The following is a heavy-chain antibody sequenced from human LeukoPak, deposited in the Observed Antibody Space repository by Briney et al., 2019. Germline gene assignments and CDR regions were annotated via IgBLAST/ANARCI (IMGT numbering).Heavy chain of an antibody. CDR1: GGSISSYY. D-gene: IGHD2-2*01. J-gene: IGHJ5*02. CDR2: IYYSGST. V-gene: IGHV4-59*12. CDR3: AGSYIVVVPAARGWFDP. Sequence: PSETLSLTCTVSGGSISSYYWSWIRQPPGKGLEWIGYIYYSGSTNYNPSLKSRVTISVDTSKNQFSLKLSSVTAADTAVYYCAGSYIVVVPAARGWFDPWGQETLVTVSS.